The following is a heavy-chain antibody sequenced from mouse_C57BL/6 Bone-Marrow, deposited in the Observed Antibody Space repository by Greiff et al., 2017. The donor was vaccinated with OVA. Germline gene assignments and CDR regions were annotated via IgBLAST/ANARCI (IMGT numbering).Heavy chain of an antibody. CDR1: GFTFSSYG. V-gene: IGHV5-6*01. D-gene: IGHD1-1*01. CDR2: ISSGGSYT. Sequence: DVQLVESGGDLVKPGGSLTLSCAASGFTFSSYGMSWVRQTPDKRLEWVATISSGGSYTYYPDSVKGRFPISRDNAKNTLYLQMSSLKSEDTAMYYCARHGDYGSFFDYWGQGTTLTVSS. J-gene: IGHJ2*01. CDR3: ARHGDYGSFFDY.